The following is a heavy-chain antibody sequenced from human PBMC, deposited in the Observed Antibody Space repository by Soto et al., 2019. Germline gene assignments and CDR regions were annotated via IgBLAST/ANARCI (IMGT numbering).Heavy chain of an antibody. D-gene: IGHD2-2*01. V-gene: IGHV1-18*01. Sequence: ASVKVSCKASGYTFTSYGISWVRQAPGQGLEWMGWISAYNGNTNYAQKLQGRVTMTTDTSTSTAYMELRSLRSDDTAVYYCGRDFPNCSSPSSPRSAPGGKETLVTVSS. CDR1: GYTFTSYG. J-gene: IGHJ5*02. CDR2: ISAYNGNT. CDR3: GRDFPNCSSPSSPRSAP.